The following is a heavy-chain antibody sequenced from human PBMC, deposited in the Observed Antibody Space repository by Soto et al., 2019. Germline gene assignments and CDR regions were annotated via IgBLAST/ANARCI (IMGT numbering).Heavy chain of an antibody. CDR2: INHRGST. CDR3: ARGGPPGNWFDT. Sequence: QVQLQQWGAGLLKPSETLSLTCAVYGGSFSGYYWSWIRQSPGKGLAWIGEINHRGSTSYNPSLKTPVTISVETSKKQFSLNLSSVTAADTAVYYCARGGPPGNWFDTWGQGILVTVSS. V-gene: IGHV4-34*01. J-gene: IGHJ5*02. CDR1: GGSFSGYY.